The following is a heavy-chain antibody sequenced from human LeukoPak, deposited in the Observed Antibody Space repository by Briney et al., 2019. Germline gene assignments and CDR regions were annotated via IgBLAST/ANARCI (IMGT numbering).Heavy chain of an antibody. CDR3: ATVRDEDYYDSSGSNFDY. CDR1: GYTFTGYY. Sequence: ASVKVSCKASGYTFTGYYMHWVRQAPGQGLEWMGWINPNSGGTNYAQKFQGRVTMTRDTPISTAYMELSRLRSDDTAVYYCATVRDEDYYDSSGSNFDYWGQGTLVTVSS. V-gene: IGHV1-2*02. CDR2: INPNSGGT. D-gene: IGHD3-22*01. J-gene: IGHJ4*02.